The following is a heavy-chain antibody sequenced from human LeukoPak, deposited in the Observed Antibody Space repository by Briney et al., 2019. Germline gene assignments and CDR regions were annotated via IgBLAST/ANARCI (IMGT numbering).Heavy chain of an antibody. J-gene: IGHJ4*02. CDR2: IYSGGST. CDR1: GFTVSSNY. Sequence: GGSLRLSCAASGFTVSSNYMSWVRQAPGKGLEWVSVIYSGGSTYYADSVKGRFTISRDNSKNTLYLQMNSLRAEDTAVYYCARGEGGGDCYFDYWGQGTLVTVSS. V-gene: IGHV3-53*01. D-gene: IGHD2-21*02. CDR3: ARGEGGGDCYFDY.